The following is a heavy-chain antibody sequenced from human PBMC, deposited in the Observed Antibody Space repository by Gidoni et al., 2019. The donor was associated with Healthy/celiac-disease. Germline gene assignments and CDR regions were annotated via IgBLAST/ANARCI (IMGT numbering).Heavy chain of an antibody. Sequence: EVQLVESGGGLVKPGGSLRLSCAASGFTFSNAWMSWVRQAPGKGLEWVGRIKSKTDGGTTDYAAPVKGRFTISRDDSKNTLYLQMNSLKTEDTAVYYCTTDWRYCGGDCYSDLFDYWGQGTLVTVSS. CDR2: IKSKTDGGTT. CDR3: TTDWRYCGGDCYSDLFDY. V-gene: IGHV3-15*01. CDR1: GFTFSNAW. J-gene: IGHJ4*02. D-gene: IGHD2-21*02.